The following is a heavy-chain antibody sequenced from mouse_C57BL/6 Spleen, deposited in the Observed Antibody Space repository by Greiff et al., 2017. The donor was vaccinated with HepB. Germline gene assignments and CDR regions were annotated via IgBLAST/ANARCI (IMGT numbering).Heavy chain of an antibody. V-gene: IGHV1-69*01. CDR2: IDPSDSYT. CDR3: ATYDLYYFDY. Sequence: QVQLQQPGAELVMPGASVKLSCKASGYTFTSYWMHWVKQRPGQGLEWIGEIDPSDSYTNYNQKFKGKSTLTVDKSSSTAYMQLSSLTSEDSAVYYCATYDLYYFDYWGQGTTLTVSS. J-gene: IGHJ2*01. D-gene: IGHD2-4*01. CDR1: GYTFTSYW.